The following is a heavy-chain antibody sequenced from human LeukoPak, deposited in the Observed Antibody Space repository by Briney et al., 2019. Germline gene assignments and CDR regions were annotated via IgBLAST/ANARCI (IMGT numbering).Heavy chain of an antibody. CDR1: GYTFTGYY. V-gene: IGHV1-46*01. CDR3: ARAYSGSFYYYYGMDV. Sequence: ASVKVSCKASGYTFTGYYMHWVRQAPGQGLEWMGIINPSGGSTSYAQKFQGRVTMTRDTSTSTVYMELSSLRSEDTAVYYCARAYSGSFYYYYGMDVWGQGTTVTVSS. D-gene: IGHD1-26*01. J-gene: IGHJ6*02. CDR2: INPSGGST.